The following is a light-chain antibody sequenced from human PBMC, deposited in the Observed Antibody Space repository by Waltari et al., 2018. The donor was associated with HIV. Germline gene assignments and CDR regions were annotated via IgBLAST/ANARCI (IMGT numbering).Light chain of an antibody. CDR2: DDT. CDR1: SSNIGNKY. V-gene: IGLV1-51*01. Sequence: QSVLTQPPSVSAAPGQKVTITCSGSSSNIGNKYVSWYHQLPGTAPKLLIYDDTERPSVIPDRFSGSKSGTSATLGITGLQTGDEADYYCGTWDSSLGAYVFGSGTKVTVL. CDR3: GTWDSSLGAYV. J-gene: IGLJ1*01.